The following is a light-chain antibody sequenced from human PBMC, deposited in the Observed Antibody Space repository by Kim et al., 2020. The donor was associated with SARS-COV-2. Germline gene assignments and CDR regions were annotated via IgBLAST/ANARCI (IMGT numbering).Light chain of an antibody. CDR3: QQYSNYPYT. CDR2: KAS. CDR1: QSISSW. Sequence: DIQMTQSPSTLSASVGDRVTITCRASQSISSWLAWYQQKPGKAPNLLIYKASSLESRAPSRFSGSGSGTEFSLTISSLQPDDFATYYCQQYSNYPYTFGQGTKLEI. J-gene: IGKJ2*01. V-gene: IGKV1-5*03.